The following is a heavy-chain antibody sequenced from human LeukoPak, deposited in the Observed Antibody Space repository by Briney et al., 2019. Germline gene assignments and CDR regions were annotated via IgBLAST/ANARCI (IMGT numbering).Heavy chain of an antibody. Sequence: PGGSLRLSCAASGFTVSDYYMSWIRQAPGKGLEWVSYISSSGSTIYYADSVKGRFTISRDNAKNSLYLQMNSLRAEDTAVYYCARETVLSSGWYVGGYYYYGMDVWGQATTVTVSS. CDR2: ISSSGSTI. CDR1: GFTVSDYY. V-gene: IGHV3-11*01. D-gene: IGHD6-19*01. CDR3: ARETVLSSGWYVGGYYYYGMDV. J-gene: IGHJ6*02.